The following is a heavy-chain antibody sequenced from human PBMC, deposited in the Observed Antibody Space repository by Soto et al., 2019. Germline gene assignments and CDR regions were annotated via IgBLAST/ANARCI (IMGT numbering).Heavy chain of an antibody. CDR1: GFTFSSYS. CDR3: ARKGGYSYTHHYGMDV. V-gene: IGHV3-48*02. CDR2: ISSSSSTI. D-gene: IGHD5-18*01. Sequence: GGSLRLSCAASGFTFSSYSMNWVRQAPGKGLEWVSYISSSSSTIYYADSVKGRFTISRDNAKNSLYLQMNSLRDEDTAVYYCARKGGYSYTHHYGMDVWGQGTTVPVSS. J-gene: IGHJ6*02.